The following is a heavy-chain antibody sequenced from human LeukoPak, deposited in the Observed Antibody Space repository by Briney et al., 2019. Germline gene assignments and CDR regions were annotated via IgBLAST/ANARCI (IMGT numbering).Heavy chain of an antibody. CDR2: ISGSGGST. V-gene: IGHV3-23*01. CDR1: GFTFSSYA. Sequence: PGGSLRLSCAASGFTFSSYAMSWVRQAPGKGLEWVSAISGSGGSTYYADSVKGRFTISRDNSKNTLYLQMNSLGAEDTAVYYCAKDYDILTGYYFGQVDYWGQGTLVTVSS. D-gene: IGHD3-9*01. CDR3: AKDYDILTGYYFGQVDY. J-gene: IGHJ4*02.